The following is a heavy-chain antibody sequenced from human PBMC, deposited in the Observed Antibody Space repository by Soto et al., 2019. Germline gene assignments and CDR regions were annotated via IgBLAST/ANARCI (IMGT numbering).Heavy chain of an antibody. Sequence: QVQLVQSGAEVKKPGASVKVSCKASGYTFTSYGISWVRQAPGQGLEWMGWISAYNGNTNYAQKLQGRVTMTTDTSPSTAYMELRGLRSDDTAVYYCARESQGYCSGGSCFIYYYDYGMDVWGQGTTVTVSS. CDR1: GYTFTSYG. J-gene: IGHJ6*02. CDR2: ISAYNGNT. D-gene: IGHD2-15*01. CDR3: ARESQGYCSGGSCFIYYYDYGMDV. V-gene: IGHV1-18*01.